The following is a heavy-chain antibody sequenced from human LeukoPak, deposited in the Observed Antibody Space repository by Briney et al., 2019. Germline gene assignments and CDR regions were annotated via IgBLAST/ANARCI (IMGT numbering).Heavy chain of an antibody. D-gene: IGHD6-13*01. V-gene: IGHV4-59*08. CDR2: IYYSGST. J-gene: IGHJ4*02. CDR1: GGSISSYY. Sequence: SETPSLTCTVSGGSISSYYWSWIRQPPGKGLEWIGYIYYSGSTNYNPSLKSRVTISVDTSKNQFSLKLSSVTAADTAVYYCARVSGSGSSSWGSDYWGQGTLVTVSS. CDR3: ARVSGSGSSSWGSDY.